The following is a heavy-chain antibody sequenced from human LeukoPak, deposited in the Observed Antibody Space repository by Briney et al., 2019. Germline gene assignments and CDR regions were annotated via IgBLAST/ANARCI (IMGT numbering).Heavy chain of an antibody. V-gene: IGHV3-7*01. Sequence: GGSLRLSCAASGFTFSSYRMSWARQAPGKGLEWVANIKQDGSEKYHVDSVKGRFNISRDNAKNSLYLQMNSLRAEEMAVYYCARGSYDFWSGYRGGYWGQGTLVTVSS. CDR3: ARGSYDFWSGYRGGY. CDR1: GFTFSSYR. D-gene: IGHD3-3*01. J-gene: IGHJ4*02. CDR2: IKQDGSEK.